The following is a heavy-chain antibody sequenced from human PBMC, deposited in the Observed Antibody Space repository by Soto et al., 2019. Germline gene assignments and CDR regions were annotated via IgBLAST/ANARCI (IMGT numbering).Heavy chain of an antibody. V-gene: IGHV1-8*02. CDR3: AGWNFRY. Sequence: ASVKVSCKASGYNFNTFDIYWVRQATGHGIEGMGWMNPNRGNTGYSQELRGRVTMTRNTSNTTAYMELTSLTSDDTGVYYCAGWNFRYWGQGTLVTVSS. D-gene: IGHD1-1*01. CDR1: GYNFNTFD. J-gene: IGHJ4*02. CDR2: MNPNRGNT.